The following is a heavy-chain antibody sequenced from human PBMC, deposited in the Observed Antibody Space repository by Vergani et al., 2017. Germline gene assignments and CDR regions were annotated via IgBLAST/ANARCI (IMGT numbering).Heavy chain of an antibody. V-gene: IGHV4-30-4*01. CDR2: IYYTGSN. CDR3: ARDSSITIVGVPLDV. D-gene: IGHD3-3*01. CDR1: GGSINNGDYY. J-gene: IGHJ6*04. Sequence: QVQLQESGPGLVKPSQTLSLTCTVSGGSINNGDYYWSWIRQPPGKGLEWVGYIYYTGSNYYNPSLKSRVTISEDTSKNQFSLKLSSVTAADTAVYYCARDSSITIVGVPLDVWGKGTTVTVSS.